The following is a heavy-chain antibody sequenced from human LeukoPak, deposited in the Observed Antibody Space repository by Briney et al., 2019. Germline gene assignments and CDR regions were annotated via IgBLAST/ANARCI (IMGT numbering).Heavy chain of an antibody. CDR3: VKGRTRADS. CDR1: GFTVSSNY. V-gene: IGHV3-49*03. CDR2: IRSKGSGGTI. Sequence: AGGSLRLSCAASGFTVSSNYMSWFRQAPGKGLEWVGFIRSKGSGGTIEYAASVKGRFTLSRDDSKSIVSLQMNSLQSEDTAVYYCVKGRTRADSWGQGTLVTVSS. J-gene: IGHJ4*02. D-gene: IGHD3-3*01.